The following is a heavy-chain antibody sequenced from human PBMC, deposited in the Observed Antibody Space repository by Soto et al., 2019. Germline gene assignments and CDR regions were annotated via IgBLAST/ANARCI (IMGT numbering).Heavy chain of an antibody. CDR1: GYTFTSYA. CDR3: ASEYCSGGSCDNYYYGMDV. Sequence: QVQLVQSGAEVKKPGASVKVSCKASGYTFTSYAMHWVRQAPGQRLEWMGWINAGNGNTKYSQKFQGRVTITRDTSASTAYMELSSLRSEDTAVYYCASEYCSGGSCDNYYYGMDVWGQGTTVTVSS. CDR2: INAGNGNT. V-gene: IGHV1-3*01. D-gene: IGHD2-15*01. J-gene: IGHJ6*02.